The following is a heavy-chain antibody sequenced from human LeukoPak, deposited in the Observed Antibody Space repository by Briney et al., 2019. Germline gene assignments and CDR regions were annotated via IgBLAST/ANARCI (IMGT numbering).Heavy chain of an antibody. Sequence: GGSLRLSCAASGFTFSSYGMHWVRQAPGKGLEWVAFISYDGSNKNYADSVRGRFTISRDNSKDTLYLQMNSLRAEDTAVYYCAKYDDGSFDYWGQGTLVTVSS. CDR1: GFTFSSYG. D-gene: IGHD3-10*01. V-gene: IGHV3-30*18. J-gene: IGHJ4*02. CDR3: AKYDDGSFDY. CDR2: ISYDGSNK.